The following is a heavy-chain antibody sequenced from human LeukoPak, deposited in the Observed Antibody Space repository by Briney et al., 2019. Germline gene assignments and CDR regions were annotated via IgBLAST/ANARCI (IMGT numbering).Heavy chain of an antibody. D-gene: IGHD6-13*01. CDR3: ARTRGGGSWYYFDY. J-gene: IGHJ4*02. CDR1: GFSLSTSGMR. CDR2: VDWDDDK. V-gene: IGHV2-70*04. Sequence: SGPALVKPTQTLTLTCTFSGFSLSTSGMRVSWIRQPPGKALEWLARVDWDDDKFYSTSLKTRLTISKDTSKNQVVLTMTNMDPVDTATYYCARTRGGGSWYYFDYWGQGTLVTVSS.